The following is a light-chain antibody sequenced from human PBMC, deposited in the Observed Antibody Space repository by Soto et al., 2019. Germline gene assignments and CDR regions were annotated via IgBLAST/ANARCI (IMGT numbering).Light chain of an antibody. CDR1: ESIYSW. CDR3: QEYNTNSRT. V-gene: IGKV1-5*03. CDR2: KTS. J-gene: IGKJ1*01. Sequence: IPMTQSPSTLSASVGDTVTIACRATESIYSWLAWYKQIPGKAPQLLIYKTSTLQSGVPSRVSGSGSGAEYTLTISSLQPDDFATYYCQEYNTNSRTFGQGTRVENK.